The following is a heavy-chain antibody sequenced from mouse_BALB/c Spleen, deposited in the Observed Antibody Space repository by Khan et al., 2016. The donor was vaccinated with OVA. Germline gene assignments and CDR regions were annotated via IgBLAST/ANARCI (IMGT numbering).Heavy chain of an antibody. D-gene: IGHD4-1*01. Sequence: EVELVESGGGLVQPGGSRKLSCAASGFTFSSFGMHWVRQAPEKGLEWVAYINSGSSTIYYADPVKGRFTISRDNSKNTPFLQMTSLRSEDTAMYYCARGNWAYWGQGTTLTVSS. CDR3: ARGNWAY. V-gene: IGHV5-17*02. CDR1: GFTFSSFG. J-gene: IGHJ2*01. CDR2: INSGSSTI.